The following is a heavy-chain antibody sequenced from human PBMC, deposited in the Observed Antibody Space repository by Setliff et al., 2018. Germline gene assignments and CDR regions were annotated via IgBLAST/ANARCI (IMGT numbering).Heavy chain of an antibody. Sequence: GGSLRLSCAASGFTFSSYSMNWVRQAPGKGLEWVANIKKDGSIKYYLDSVRGRFTISRDNAENSLTLQMNSLRVEDTAVYYCSRDLQGSGDYVVDYWGQGTLVTVS. CDR2: IKKDGSIK. CDR3: SRDLQGSGDYVVDY. V-gene: IGHV3-7*01. J-gene: IGHJ4*02. D-gene: IGHD4-17*01. CDR1: GFTFSSYS.